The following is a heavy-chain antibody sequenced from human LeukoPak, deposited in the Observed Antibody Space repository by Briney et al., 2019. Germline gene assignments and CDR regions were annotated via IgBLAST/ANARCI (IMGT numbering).Heavy chain of an antibody. J-gene: IGHJ6*02. CDR2: TYYRSEWIN. CDR1: GDSVSRDTAA. V-gene: IGHV6-1*01. Sequence: SQTLSLTCAISGDSVSRDTAAWNWIRQSPSRGLEWLGRTYYRSEWINDFAVPVSRRMTINPDTSKNQFSLQLYSVTPEDTAVYFCARGGPHYYGMDVWGQGTTVTVFS. CDR3: ARGGPHYYGMDV. D-gene: IGHD3-16*01.